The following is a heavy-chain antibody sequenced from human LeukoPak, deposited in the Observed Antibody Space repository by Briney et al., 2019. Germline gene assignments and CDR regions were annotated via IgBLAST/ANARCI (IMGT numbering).Heavy chain of an antibody. V-gene: IGHV3-21*01. Sequence: SGGSLRLSCAASGFTFSSYSMNWVRQAPGKGLEWVSPISSSSSYIYYADTVKGRFTISRDNAKNSLYLQMNSLRAEDTAVYYCARDLRGYSYGPDYWGQGTLVTVSA. CDR3: ARDLRGYSYGPDY. D-gene: IGHD5-18*01. J-gene: IGHJ4*02. CDR2: ISSSSSYI. CDR1: GFTFSSYS.